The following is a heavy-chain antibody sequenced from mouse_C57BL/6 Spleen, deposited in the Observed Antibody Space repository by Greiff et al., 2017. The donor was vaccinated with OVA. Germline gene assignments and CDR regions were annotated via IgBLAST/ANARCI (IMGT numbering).Heavy chain of an antibody. D-gene: IGHD2-4*01. V-gene: IGHV1-69*01. CDR3: ARGGLRGFAY. CDR2: IDPSDSYT. Sequence: QVQLKQPGAELVMPGASVKLSCKASGYTFTSYWMHWVKQRPGQGLEWIGEIDPSDSYTNYNQKFKGKSTLTVDKSSSTAYMQLSSLTSEDSAVYYCARGGLRGFAYWGQGTLVTVSA. J-gene: IGHJ3*01. CDR1: GYTFTSYW.